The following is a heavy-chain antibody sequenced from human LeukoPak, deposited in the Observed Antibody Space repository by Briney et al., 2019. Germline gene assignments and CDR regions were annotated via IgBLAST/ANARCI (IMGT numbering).Heavy chain of an antibody. J-gene: IGHJ6*02. Sequence: GGSLRLSCAASGFTFSSYAMHWVRQAQGKGLEWVAVISYDGSNKYYADSVKGRFTISRDNSKNTLYLQMNSLRAEDTAVYYCARDFAVVPAADGAIYYYYGMDVWGQGTTVTVSS. V-gene: IGHV3-30-3*01. CDR3: ARDFAVVPAADGAIYYYYGMDV. CDR1: GFTFSSYA. CDR2: ISYDGSNK. D-gene: IGHD2-2*01.